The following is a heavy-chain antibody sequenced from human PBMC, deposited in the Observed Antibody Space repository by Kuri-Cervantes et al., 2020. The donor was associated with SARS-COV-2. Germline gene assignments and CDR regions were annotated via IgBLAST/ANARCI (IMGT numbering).Heavy chain of an antibody. Sequence: GGSLRLSCSASGFTFSSYAMHWVRQAPGKGLEYVSAISSNGGSTYYADSAKGRFTISGDNSKNTLYLQMSSLRAEDTAVYYCVKSSYGGSSSWPDYWGQGTLVTVSS. D-gene: IGHD6-13*01. CDR1: GFTFSSYA. J-gene: IGHJ4*02. CDR3: VKSSYGGSSSWPDY. V-gene: IGHV3-64D*06. CDR2: ISSNGGST.